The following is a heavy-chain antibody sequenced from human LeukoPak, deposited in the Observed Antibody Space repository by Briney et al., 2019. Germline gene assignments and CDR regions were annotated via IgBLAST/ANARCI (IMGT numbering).Heavy chain of an antibody. V-gene: IGHV4-59*08. J-gene: IGHJ6*02. Sequence: PSEALSLTCTVSGGSISSYYWSWIRQPPGKGLVWIGYIYYSGSTNYNPSLKSRVTISVDTSKNQFSLKLSSVTAADTAVYYCARYYDFWSGYLSEEYYYYYGMDVWGQGTTVTVSS. CDR3: ARYYDFWSGYLSEEYYYYYGMDV. CDR2: IYYSGST. CDR1: GGSISSYY. D-gene: IGHD3-3*01.